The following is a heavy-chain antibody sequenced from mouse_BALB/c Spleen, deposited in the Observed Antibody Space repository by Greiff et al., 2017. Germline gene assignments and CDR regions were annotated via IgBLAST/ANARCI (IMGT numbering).Heavy chain of an antibody. J-gene: IGHJ4*01. D-gene: IGHD1-1*01. V-gene: IGHV7-3*02. Sequence: EVQLQESGGGLVQPGGSLRLSCATSGFTFTDYYMSWVRQPPGKALEWLGFIRNKANGYTTEYSASVKGRFTISRDNSQSILYLQMNTLRAEDSATYYCARDSYYGSSYVGAMDYWGQGTSVTVSS. CDR2: IRNKANGYTT. CDR3: ARDSYYGSSYVGAMDY. CDR1: GFTFTDYY.